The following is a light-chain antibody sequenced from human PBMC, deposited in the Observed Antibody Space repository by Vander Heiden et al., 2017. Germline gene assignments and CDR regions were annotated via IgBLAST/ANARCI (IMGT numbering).Light chain of an antibody. CDR1: NIGSKS. J-gene: IGLJ2*01. CDR3: QVCATSSDHRGV. Sequence: SYVLTQPPPVSAAPRQTARITCGANNIGSKSVHWYQQKPGQAPVLVFFDYSDRPSGIPERFSGSTSGSTATLTLSRVAAGDEADYYCQVCATSSDHRGVFGGGTKLTVL. CDR2: DYS. V-gene: IGLV3-21*02.